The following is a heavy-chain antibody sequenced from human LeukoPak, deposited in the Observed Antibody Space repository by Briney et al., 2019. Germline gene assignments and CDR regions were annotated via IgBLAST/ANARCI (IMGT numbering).Heavy chain of an antibody. D-gene: IGHD4-11*01. CDR2: FKTKYNQV. CDR3: ARSVPDYTRFDY. V-gene: IGHV3-23*05. Sequence: PGGSLRLSCVASGFTFSDYAMSWVRQAPGKGLEWVSTFKTKYNQVYYAESVRGRFTISTDNSNNTVYLQMNSLRAEDTALYYCARSVPDYTRFDYWGQGALVTVSS. CDR1: GFTFSDYA. J-gene: IGHJ4*02.